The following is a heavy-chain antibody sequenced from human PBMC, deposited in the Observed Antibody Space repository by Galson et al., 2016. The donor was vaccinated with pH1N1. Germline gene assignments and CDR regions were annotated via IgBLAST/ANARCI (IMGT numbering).Heavy chain of an antibody. J-gene: IGHJ3*02. CDR2: VIWNGGSP. V-gene: IGHV3-20*04. Sequence: GSLRLSCAASGFTFNEYGMNWVRQAPGKGLEWVSGVIWNGGSPGYADSVKGRFTISRDNAKKSLYLQLNSLRAEDTAVYYCVRKNYGDAFDIWGRGTMVTVSS. D-gene: IGHD3-10*01. CDR3: VRKNYGDAFDI. CDR1: GFTFNEYG.